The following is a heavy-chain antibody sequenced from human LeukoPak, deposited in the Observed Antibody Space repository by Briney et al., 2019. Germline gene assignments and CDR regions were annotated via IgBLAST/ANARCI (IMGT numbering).Heavy chain of an antibody. CDR1: GGSFSGYY. V-gene: IGHV4-34*01. D-gene: IGHD3-22*01. CDR2: INHSGST. Sequence: PSETLSLTCAVYGGSFSGYYWSWIRQPPGKGLELIGEINHSGSTNYNPSLKSRVTISVDTSKNQFSLKLSSVTAADTAVYYCARLRDYYDSSGYWNNYYYYYMDVWGKGTTVTVSS. J-gene: IGHJ6*03. CDR3: ARLRDYYDSSGYWNNYYYYYMDV.